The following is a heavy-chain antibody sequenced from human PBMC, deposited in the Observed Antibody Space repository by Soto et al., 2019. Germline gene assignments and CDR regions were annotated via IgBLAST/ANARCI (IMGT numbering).Heavy chain of an antibody. CDR2: IDWDDDK. V-gene: IGHV2-70*04. J-gene: IGHJ6*02. CDR1: GFSLSTSGMR. D-gene: IGHD2-15*01. Sequence: ESGPTLVNPTQPLTLTCTFSGFSLSTSGMRVSWIRQPPGKALEWLARIDWDDDKFYSTSLKTRLTISKDTSKNQVVLTMTNMGPVDTATYYCAREHGGRDYGMDVWGQGTTVTVSS. CDR3: AREHGGRDYGMDV.